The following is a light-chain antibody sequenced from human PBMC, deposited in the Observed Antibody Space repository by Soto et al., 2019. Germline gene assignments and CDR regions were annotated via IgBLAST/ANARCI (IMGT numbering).Light chain of an antibody. CDR3: QSYDSSLSPVV. CDR1: SSNIGAGYD. CDR2: GNS. Sequence: QSVLTQPPSVSGAPGQRVTISCTGSSSNIGAGYDVHWYQQLPGTAPKLLIYGNSNQPSGVPDRFSGSKSGTSASLAITGLQAEDEADYYCQSYDSSLSPVVFGGGTKLTVL. V-gene: IGLV1-40*01. J-gene: IGLJ2*01.